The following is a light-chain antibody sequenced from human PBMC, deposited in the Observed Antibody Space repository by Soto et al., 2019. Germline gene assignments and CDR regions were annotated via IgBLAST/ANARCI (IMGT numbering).Light chain of an antibody. CDR3: QQYVSSPLT. CDR1: QSIRSNY. CDR2: GAS. Sequence: IVLTQSPGTLSLSPGETATLSCRASQSIRSNYLAWYQHKIGQAPRLLIYGASNRATGIPDRFTGSGSGTDFTLTIRRLEPEDCAVYFCQQYVSSPLTFGGGTKVEIK. V-gene: IGKV3-20*01. J-gene: IGKJ4*01.